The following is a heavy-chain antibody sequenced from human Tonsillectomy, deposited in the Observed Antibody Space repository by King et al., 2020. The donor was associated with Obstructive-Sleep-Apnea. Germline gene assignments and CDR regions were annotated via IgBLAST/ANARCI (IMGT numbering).Heavy chain of an antibody. V-gene: IGHV1-58*02. D-gene: IGHD5-24*01. Sequence: QLVESGPEVKKPGTSVKVSCKASGFTFTSSAMQWVRQARGQLLEWIGWIVVGSGNTNYAQKFQERVTITRDMSTSTAYMELSSLRSEDTAVYYCAAVGSGDGYKLSFNYWGQGTLVTVSS. CDR3: AAVGSGDGYKLSFNY. CDR2: IVVGSGNT. J-gene: IGHJ4*02. CDR1: GFTFTSSA.